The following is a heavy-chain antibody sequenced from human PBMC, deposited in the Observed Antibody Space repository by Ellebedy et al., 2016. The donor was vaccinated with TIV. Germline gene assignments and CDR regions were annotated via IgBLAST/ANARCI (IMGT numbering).Heavy chain of an antibody. CDR1: GCSFTSYW. J-gene: IGHJ2*01. D-gene: IGHD6-13*01. V-gene: IGHV5-51*01. CDR3: ARTLPRRIGFPHRIAAAGKNWYFDL. Sequence: GESLKISCKGSGCSFTSYWIGWVRQMPGKGLEWMGIIYPGDSDTRYSPSFQGQVTISADKSISTAYLQWSSLKASDTTMYYCARTLPRRIGFPHRIAAAGKNWYFDLWGRGTLVTVSS. CDR2: IYPGDSDT.